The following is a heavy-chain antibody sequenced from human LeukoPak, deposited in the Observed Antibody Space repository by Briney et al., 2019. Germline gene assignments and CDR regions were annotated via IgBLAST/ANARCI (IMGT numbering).Heavy chain of an antibody. CDR2: INHSGST. CDR1: GGSFRNYY. J-gene: IGHJ4*02. Sequence: SETLSLTCAVYGGSFRNYYWSWIRQPPGKGLEWIGEINHSGSTKYNPSLKSRVTISVDRSKNQFSLKLRSVTAADTAVYYCARGPDLYDSSGYYPIWGQGTLVTVSS. CDR3: ARGPDLYDSSGYYPI. D-gene: IGHD3-22*01. V-gene: IGHV4-34*01.